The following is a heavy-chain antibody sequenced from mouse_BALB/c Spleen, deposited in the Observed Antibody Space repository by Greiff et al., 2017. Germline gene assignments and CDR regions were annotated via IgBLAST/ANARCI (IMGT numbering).Heavy chain of an antibody. Sequence: VQLKESGPELVKPGASVKISCKASGYSFTGYFMNWVKQSHGKSLEWIGRINPYNGDTFYNQKFKGKATLTVVKSSSTAHMELLSLTSEDSAVYYCGRTILRLNYFDYWGQGTTLTVSS. CDR2: INPYNGDT. CDR1: GYSFTGYF. J-gene: IGHJ2*01. V-gene: IGHV1-37*01. CDR3: GRTILRLNYFDY. D-gene: IGHD1-2*01.